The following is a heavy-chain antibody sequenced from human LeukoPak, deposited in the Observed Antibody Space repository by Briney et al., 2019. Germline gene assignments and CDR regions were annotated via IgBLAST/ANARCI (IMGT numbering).Heavy chain of an antibody. CDR3: ARDVPHQDGYSYFDY. J-gene: IGHJ4*02. Sequence: ASVKVSCKASGYTFTSFYMYWVRQAPGQGLEWMGWISAYNGNTNYAQKLQGRVTMTTDTSTSTAYMELRSLRSDDTAVYYCARDVPHQDGYSYFDYWGQGTLVTVSS. CDR1: GYTFTSFY. CDR2: ISAYNGNT. V-gene: IGHV1-18*04. D-gene: IGHD5-24*01.